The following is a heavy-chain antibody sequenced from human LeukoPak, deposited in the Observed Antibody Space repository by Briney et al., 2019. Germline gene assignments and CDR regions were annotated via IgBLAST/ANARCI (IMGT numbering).Heavy chain of an antibody. D-gene: IGHD1-1*01. J-gene: IGHJ5*02. CDR1: GGSISSYY. CDR3: AREGTAGTNLNWFDP. CDR2: IYYTGRT. V-gene: IGHV4-59*01. Sequence: PSETLSLTCSVSGGSISSYYWSWIRQPPGKGLEWIGNIYYTGRTYHSPSLKSRVTISVDTSKNQFSLKLSSVTAADTAVYYCAREGTAGTNLNWFDPWGQGTLVTVSS.